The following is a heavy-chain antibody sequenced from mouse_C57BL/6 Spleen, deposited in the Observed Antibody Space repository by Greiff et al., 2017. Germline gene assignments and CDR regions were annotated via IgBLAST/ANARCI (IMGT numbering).Heavy chain of an antibody. J-gene: IGHJ4*01. Sequence: DVQLQQSGPELVKPGASVKISCKASGYTFTDYYMNWVKQSHGKSLEWIGDINPNNGGTSYNQKFKGKATLTVDKSSSTAYMELRSLTSEDSAVYYCARPYGSRRDYYAMDYWGQGTSVTVSS. CDR3: ARPYGSRRDYYAMDY. D-gene: IGHD1-1*01. CDR2: INPNNGGT. CDR1: GYTFTDYY. V-gene: IGHV1-26*01.